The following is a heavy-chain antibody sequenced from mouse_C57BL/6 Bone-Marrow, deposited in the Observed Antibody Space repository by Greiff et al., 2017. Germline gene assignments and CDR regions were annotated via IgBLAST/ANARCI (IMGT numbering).Heavy chain of an antibody. CDR1: GFTFSSYG. Sequence: EVKLVESGGDLVKPGGSLKLSCAASGFTFSSYGMSWVRQTPDKRLEWVATISSGGSYTYYPDSVKGRFTISRDNAKNTLYLQMSSLKSEDTAMYYCARRQLRPLDYWGQGTTLTGSS. CDR2: ISSGGSYT. D-gene: IGHD3-2*02. V-gene: IGHV5-6*02. J-gene: IGHJ2*01. CDR3: ARRQLRPLDY.